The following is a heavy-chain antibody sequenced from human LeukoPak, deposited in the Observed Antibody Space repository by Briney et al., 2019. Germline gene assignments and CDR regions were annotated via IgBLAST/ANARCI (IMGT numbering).Heavy chain of an antibody. CDR3: ARDNGDYRSIYYYMDV. CDR1: GGSINSGGSY. V-gene: IGHV4-31*03. J-gene: IGHJ6*03. CDR2: IYYSWSS. D-gene: IGHD4-11*01. Sequence: PSETLSLTCTVSGGSINSGGSYWSWIRQHPGKGVEWIGCIYYSWSSYYNPSLKSRVTLSLDTSKNQFSLKLSSVTAADTAVYYCARDNGDYRSIYYYMDVWGKGTTVTVSS.